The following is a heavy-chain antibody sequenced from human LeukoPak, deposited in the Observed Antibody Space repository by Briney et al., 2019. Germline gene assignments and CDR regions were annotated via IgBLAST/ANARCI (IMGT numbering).Heavy chain of an antibody. D-gene: IGHD5-12*01. CDR1: GFTFSTYE. Sequence: GGSLRLSCAASGFTFSTYEINWVRQAPGKGLEWLSHISTSGSSIHYADSVKGRFTISRDNAKNSLYLQMNSLTVEDTAVYYCARAGYSGYEEEVGYWGQGNLV. CDR2: ISTSGSSI. V-gene: IGHV3-48*03. J-gene: IGHJ4*02. CDR3: ARAGYSGYEEEVGY.